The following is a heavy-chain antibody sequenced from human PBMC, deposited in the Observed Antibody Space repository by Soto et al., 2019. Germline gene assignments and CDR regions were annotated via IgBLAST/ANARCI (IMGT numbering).Heavy chain of an antibody. Sequence: ASVKVSCKASGFTFTSSAVQWVRQARGQRLEWIGWIVVGSGNTNYAQKFQERVTITRDMSTSTAYMELSSLRSEDTAVYYCAARRLRYFDWLSNMHYDYWGQGTLVTVSS. V-gene: IGHV1-58*01. CDR3: AARRLRYFDWLSNMHYDY. J-gene: IGHJ4*02. CDR2: IVVGSGNT. D-gene: IGHD3-9*01. CDR1: GFTFTSSA.